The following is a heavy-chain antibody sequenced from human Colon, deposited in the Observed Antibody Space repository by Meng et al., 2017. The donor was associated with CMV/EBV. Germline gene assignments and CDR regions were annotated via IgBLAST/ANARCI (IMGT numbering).Heavy chain of an antibody. J-gene: IGHJ4*02. CDR3: ALEDILTGQYSVDY. CDR2: INTNTGNP. Sequence: SGDTSTAYAMSWVRQAPGRGLEWMGWINTNTGNPTYAQGFTGRFVFSFDTSVSTSYLQIRSLKPEDTGVYYCALEDILTGQYSVDYWGQGSLVTVSS. D-gene: IGHD3-9*01. V-gene: IGHV7-4-1*01. CDR1: GDTSTAYA.